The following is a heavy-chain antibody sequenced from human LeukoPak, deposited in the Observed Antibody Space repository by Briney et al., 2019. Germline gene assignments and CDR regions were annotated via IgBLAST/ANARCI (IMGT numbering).Heavy chain of an antibody. D-gene: IGHD4-17*01. V-gene: IGHV3-53*01. J-gene: IGHJ4*02. CDR3: ATLRDYGFHN. CDR2: IYIDAGT. Sequence: GGSLRLSCAASGFSVISSYMSWVRQAPGKGLERVSVIYIDAGTNYADSVKGRFTISRDNSKNTLYLQMNSLRAEDTAVYYCATLRDYGFHNWGQGTLVTVSS. CDR1: GFSVISSY.